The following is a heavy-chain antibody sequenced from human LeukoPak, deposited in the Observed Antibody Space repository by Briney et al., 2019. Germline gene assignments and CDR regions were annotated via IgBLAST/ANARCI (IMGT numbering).Heavy chain of an antibody. D-gene: IGHD2-2*01. CDR3: AREELIVVVPAATILTGWFDP. CDR2: INPNSGGT. CDR1: GYTFTGYY. V-gene: IGHV1-2*02. J-gene: IGHJ5*02. Sequence: ASVKVSCKASGYTFTGYYMHWVRQAPGQGLEWMGWINPNSGGTNYAQKFQGRVTMTRDTSISTAYMELSRLRSGDTAVYYCAREELIVVVPAATILTGWFDPWGQGTLVTVSS.